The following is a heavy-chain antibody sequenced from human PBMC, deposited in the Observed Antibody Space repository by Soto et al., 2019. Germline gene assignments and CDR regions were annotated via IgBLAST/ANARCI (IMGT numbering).Heavy chain of an antibody. CDR1: GYTFTSYG. J-gene: IGHJ4*02. Sequence: ASVKVSCKASGYTFTSYGISWARHAPGQGLEWMGWISAYNGNTNYAQKLQGRVTMTTDTSTSTAYMELRSLRSDDTAVYYCARDRRIAVAGTDDTGFDYWGQGTLVTVSS. V-gene: IGHV1-18*01. D-gene: IGHD6-19*01. CDR3: ARDRRIAVAGTDDTGFDY. CDR2: ISAYNGNT.